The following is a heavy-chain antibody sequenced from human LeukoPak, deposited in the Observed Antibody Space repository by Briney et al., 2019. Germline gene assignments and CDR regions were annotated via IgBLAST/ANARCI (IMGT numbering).Heavy chain of an antibody. CDR2: IKPDGSAQ. D-gene: IGHD6-13*01. V-gene: IGHV3-7*01. J-gene: IGHJ4*02. CDR3: ARANNSSWHN. Sequence: GGSLRLSCATSGFTFSSNWMSWVRHVPGRGLDWVANIKPDGSAQYYAASVKGRFTVSRDNAKNSLYLQMNSLRAEDTAVYYCARANNSSWHNWGQGTLVTVSA. CDR1: GFTFSSNW.